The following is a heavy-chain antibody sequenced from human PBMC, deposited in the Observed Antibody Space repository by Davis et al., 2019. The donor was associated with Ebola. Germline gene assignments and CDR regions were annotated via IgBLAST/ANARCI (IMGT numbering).Heavy chain of an antibody. V-gene: IGHV4-59*02. CDR1: GGSVGSDY. CDR2: ISNGGRT. CDR3: ARTIGLNWFDP. D-gene: IGHD3/OR15-3a*01. Sequence: SETLSLTCSVSGGSVGSDYWSWIRQSPGKGLEWIAFISNGGRTIYNPSLRGRVTISIDTSKNQFSLEVSSVTAADTAVYYCARTIGLNWFDPWGQGTLVTVSS. J-gene: IGHJ5*02.